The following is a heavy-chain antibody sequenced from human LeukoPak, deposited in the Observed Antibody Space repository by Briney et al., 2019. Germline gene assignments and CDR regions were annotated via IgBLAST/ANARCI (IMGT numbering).Heavy chain of an antibody. J-gene: IGHJ5*02. CDR1: GYTLTELS. CDR2: IIPILGIA. Sequence: SVKVSCRVSGYTLTELSMHWVRQAPGQGLEWMGRIIPILGIANYAQKFQGRVTITADKSTSTAYMELSSLRSEDTAVYYCARDRGDYGDPLSWGQGTLVTVSS. CDR3: ARDRGDYGDPLS. D-gene: IGHD4-17*01. V-gene: IGHV1-69*04.